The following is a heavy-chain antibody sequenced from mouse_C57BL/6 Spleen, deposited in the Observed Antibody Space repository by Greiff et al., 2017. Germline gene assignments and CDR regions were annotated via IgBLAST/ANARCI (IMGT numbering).Heavy chain of an antibody. Sequence: VQLQQPGPELVKPGASVKISCKASGYAFSSSWMNWVKQRPGKGLEWIGRIYPGDGDTNYNGKFKGKATLTADKSSSTAYMQLSSLTSEDSAVYVCARSRGTLYYFDYWGQGTTLTVSS. CDR2: IYPGDGDT. J-gene: IGHJ2*01. D-gene: IGHD3-3*01. CDR3: ARSRGTLYYFDY. V-gene: IGHV1-82*01. CDR1: GYAFSSSW.